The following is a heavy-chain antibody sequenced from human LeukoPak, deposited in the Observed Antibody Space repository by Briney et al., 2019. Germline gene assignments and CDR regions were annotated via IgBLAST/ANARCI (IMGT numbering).Heavy chain of an antibody. D-gene: IGHD2-21*01. J-gene: IGHJ4*02. V-gene: IGHV4-59*01. CDR3: ARIGVGDYIDY. CDR2: IYYSGST. Sequence: SETLSLTCTVSGGSISIYYWSWIRQPPGKGLEWIGYIYYSGSTNYNPSLKSRVTISVDTSKNQFSLKLSSVTAADTAVYYCARIGVGDYIDYWGQGTLVTVSS. CDR1: GGSISIYY.